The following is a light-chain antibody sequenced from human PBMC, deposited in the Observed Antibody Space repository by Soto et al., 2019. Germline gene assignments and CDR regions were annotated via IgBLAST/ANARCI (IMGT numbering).Light chain of an antibody. V-gene: IGLV1-44*01. CDR2: SDN. CDR1: SSNIGSNT. Sequence: QSVLTQSPSASGTLGQRVTISCSGSSSNIGSNTVNWYHQLPGTAPKLLIYSDNQRPSGVPDRFSGSKSGTSASLAISGLQSEDEADYYCAAWDDSLNGYVFASGTKVTVL. J-gene: IGLJ1*01. CDR3: AAWDDSLNGYV.